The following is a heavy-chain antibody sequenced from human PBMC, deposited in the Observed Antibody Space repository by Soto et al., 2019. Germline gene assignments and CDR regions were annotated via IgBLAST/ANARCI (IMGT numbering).Heavy chain of an antibody. D-gene: IGHD6-6*01. J-gene: IGHJ4*02. Sequence: LRLSCAASGFTFSDFWMNWVRQAPGKGLEWVAYISADGRETNHVDSVKGRFTISRDNAKNSVYLQMNSLRAEDTAVYYCARWPRLLDSWGQGTLVTVSS. CDR2: ISADGRET. CDR1: GFTFSDFW. V-gene: IGHV3-7*01. CDR3: ARWPRLLDS.